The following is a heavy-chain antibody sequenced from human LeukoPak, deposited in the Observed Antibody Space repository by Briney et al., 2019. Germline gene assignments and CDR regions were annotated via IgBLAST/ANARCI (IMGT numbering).Heavy chain of an antibody. CDR2: ISGSGGST. Sequence: QPGGSLRLSCAASGFTFSSYAMSWVRQAPGKGLEWVSAISGSGGSTYYADSVKGRFIISRDNSKNTLYLQMNSLRAEDTAVYYCAKASLRYCGGCYYFDYWGQGTLVTVSS. CDR3: AKASLRYCGGCYYFDY. J-gene: IGHJ4*02. CDR1: GFTFSSYA. V-gene: IGHV3-23*01. D-gene: IGHD2-21*01.